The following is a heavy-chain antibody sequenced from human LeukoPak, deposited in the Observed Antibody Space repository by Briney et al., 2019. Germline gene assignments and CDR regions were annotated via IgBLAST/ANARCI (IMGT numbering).Heavy chain of an antibody. CDR3: ARDRYYYDSSGDAFDI. V-gene: IGHV3-30*04. D-gene: IGHD3-22*01. Sequence: GGSLRHSCAASGLTFSSYATHWVRQAPGKGLEWVAVIAYDGSNKYYADSVKGRFTISRDNSKNTLYLQMNSLRAEDTAVYYCARDRYYYDSSGDAFDIWGQGTMVTVSS. J-gene: IGHJ3*02. CDR1: GLTFSSYA. CDR2: IAYDGSNK.